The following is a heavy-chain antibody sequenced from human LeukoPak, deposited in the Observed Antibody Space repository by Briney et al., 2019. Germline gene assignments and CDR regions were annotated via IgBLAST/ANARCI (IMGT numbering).Heavy chain of an antibody. CDR2: IYTSGST. V-gene: IGHV4-61*02. CDR3: AREIYGDYGAFDY. CDR1: GGSISSGSYY. Sequence: SETLSLTCTVSGGSISSGSYYWSWIRQPAGKGLEWTGRIYTSGSTNYNPSLKSRVTISVDTSKNQFSLKLSPVTAADTAVYYCAREIYGDYGAFDYWGQGTLVTVSS. D-gene: IGHD4-17*01. J-gene: IGHJ4*02.